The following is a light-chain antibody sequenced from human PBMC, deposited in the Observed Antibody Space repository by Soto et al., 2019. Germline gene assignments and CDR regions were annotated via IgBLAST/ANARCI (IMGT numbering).Light chain of an antibody. CDR3: QQYNNWPLT. J-gene: IGKJ4*01. Sequence: EIVMTQSPATLSVSPGERATLSCRASQRIGSNLAWYQQKPGQPPRLLIYDTSTRATGLAPRFSGSGYGTEFTLTISSLQSEDFAVYHCQQYNNWPLTFGGGTKVDIK. V-gene: IGKV3-15*01. CDR2: DTS. CDR1: QRIGSN.